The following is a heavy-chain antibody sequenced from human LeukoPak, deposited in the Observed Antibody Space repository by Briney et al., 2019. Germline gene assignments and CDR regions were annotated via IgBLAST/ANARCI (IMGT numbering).Heavy chain of an antibody. CDR1: GGSISSYY. D-gene: IGHD1-7*01. CDR3: ARDGTGTTPGAFDI. J-gene: IGHJ3*02. V-gene: IGHV4-4*07. Sequence: PSETLSLTCTVSGGSISSYYWSWIRQPAGKGLEWIGRIYTSGSTNYNPSLKSRVTISVDTSKNQFSLKLSSVTAADTAVYYCARDGTGTTPGAFDIWGQGTMVTVSS. CDR2: IYTSGST.